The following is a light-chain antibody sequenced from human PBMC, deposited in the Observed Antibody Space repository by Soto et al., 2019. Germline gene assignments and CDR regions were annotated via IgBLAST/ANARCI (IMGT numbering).Light chain of an antibody. CDR3: QHSYTAPRS. Sequence: DIQMTQSPSSLSASVGDRVTITCRASQTISNYLNWYQQKPGKAPNLLIYAASSLQSGVPSRFSGRGSGTAFTLTISSLQPEDFATYYSQHSYTAPRSFGQGTKWEIK. CDR1: QTISNY. J-gene: IGKJ1*01. V-gene: IGKV1-39*01. CDR2: AAS.